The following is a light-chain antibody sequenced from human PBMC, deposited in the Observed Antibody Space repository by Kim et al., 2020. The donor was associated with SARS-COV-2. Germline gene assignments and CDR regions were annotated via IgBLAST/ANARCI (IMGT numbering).Light chain of an antibody. CDR1: RLRNYY. CDR2: GIN. V-gene: IGLV3-19*01. J-gene: IGLJ3*02. Sequence: SSELTQDPAVSVALGQTVRITCQGDRLRNYYASWYQQKPRQAPVVVIYGINDRPSGIPDRFSGSNSGNTASLTITGAQAEDEANYYCNSRDSSGNHLVFGGGTQLTVL. CDR3: NSRDSSGNHLV.